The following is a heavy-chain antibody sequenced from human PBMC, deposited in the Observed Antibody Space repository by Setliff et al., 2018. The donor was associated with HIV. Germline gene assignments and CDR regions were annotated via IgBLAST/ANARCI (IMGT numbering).Heavy chain of an antibody. CDR3: ARAPGPYGDYNWFDP. J-gene: IGHJ5*02. CDR1: GGSISSRSYY. Sequence: SETLSLTCTVSGGSISSRSYYWGWIRQPPGKGLEWIGNIYDSESTYYNPSLKSRVTISVDTSKNHFSLKLNSVTAADTAVYYCARAPGPYGDYNWFDPWGQGALVTVSS. D-gene: IGHD4-17*01. CDR2: IYDSEST. V-gene: IGHV4-30-4*08.